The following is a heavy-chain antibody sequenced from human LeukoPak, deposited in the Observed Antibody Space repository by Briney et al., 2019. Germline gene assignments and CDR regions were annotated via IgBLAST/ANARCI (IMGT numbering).Heavy chain of an antibody. CDR3: AKDMPQIAVAASVFSWFFDL. V-gene: IGHV3-74*01. CDR2: INSDGSST. Sequence: PGGSLRLSCAASRFTFTSYWMHWVRQAPGKGLVWVSRINSDGSSTSYADSVKGRFTISRDNAKNTLYLQMNSLRTEDTALYYCAKDMPQIAVAASVFSWFFDLWGRGTLVTVSS. J-gene: IGHJ2*01. CDR1: RFTFTSYW. D-gene: IGHD6-19*01.